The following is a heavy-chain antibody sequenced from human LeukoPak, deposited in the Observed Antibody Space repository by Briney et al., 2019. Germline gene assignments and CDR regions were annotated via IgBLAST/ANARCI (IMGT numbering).Heavy chain of an antibody. J-gene: IGHJ6*03. CDR3: ARGDRDSYGFYYYYYMDV. Sequence: SETLSLTCTVSGDSISSSSSYWGWIRQPPGEGLEWIGSIYYSGSTYYNTSLKSRVTISVDTSKNQFSLKLSSVTAADTAVYYCARGDRDSYGFYYYYYMDVWGKGTTVTISS. CDR2: IYYSGST. D-gene: IGHD5-18*01. CDR1: GDSISSSSSY. V-gene: IGHV4-39*07.